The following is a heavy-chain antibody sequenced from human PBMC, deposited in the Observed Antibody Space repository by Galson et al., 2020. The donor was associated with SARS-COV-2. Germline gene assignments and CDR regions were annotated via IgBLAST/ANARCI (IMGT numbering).Heavy chain of an antibody. D-gene: IGHD1-26*01. CDR2: ISYDGSNK. CDR3: ARANSGSYYYGLDV. Sequence: GGSLSLSCAASGFTFSSYAMHWVRQAPGKGLEWVAIISYDGSNKYYADSVKGRFTISRDNSKSTLYLHMNSLRAEDTAVYYCARANSGSYYYGLDVWGQGTTVTVSS. J-gene: IGHJ6*02. V-gene: IGHV3-30-3*01. CDR1: GFTFSSYA.